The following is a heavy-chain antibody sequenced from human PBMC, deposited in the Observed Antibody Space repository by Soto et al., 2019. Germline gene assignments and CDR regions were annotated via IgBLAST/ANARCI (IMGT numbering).Heavy chain of an antibody. CDR2: IYYSGST. J-gene: IGHJ4*02. V-gene: IGHV4-30-4*01. D-gene: IGHD1-7*01. Sequence: TLALTSTYSGGSISSGDYYWSSIRQPPGKGLEWIGYIYYSGSTYYNPSVKSRVTISVDTSKNEFSLKLSSVTAADTGVYYCARGITGTALFDYWGQGTLVTVSS. CDR1: GGSISSGDYY. CDR3: ARGITGTALFDY.